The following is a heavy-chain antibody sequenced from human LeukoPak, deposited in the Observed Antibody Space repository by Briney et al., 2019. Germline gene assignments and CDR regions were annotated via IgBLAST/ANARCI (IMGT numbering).Heavy chain of an antibody. Sequence: GSLRLSCAASGFTFSSYEMNWVRQAPGKGLEWVSYISSSGSTIYYADSVKGRFTISRDNAKNSLYLQMNSLRAEDTAVYYCARELINFDYWGQGTLVTVSS. CDR3: ARELINFDY. CDR2: ISSSGSTI. CDR1: GFTFSSYE. D-gene: IGHD2-8*01. V-gene: IGHV3-48*03. J-gene: IGHJ4*02.